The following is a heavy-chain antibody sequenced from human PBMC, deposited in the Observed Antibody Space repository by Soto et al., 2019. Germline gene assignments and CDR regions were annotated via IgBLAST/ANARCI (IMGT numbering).Heavy chain of an antibody. CDR2: TKQDGSEQ. Sequence: GGSLRLSCEASAFDLNRYWMRWVRQAPGKGLEWVANTKQDGSEQYYVDSVRGRFTISRDNIKNSLYLQMNSRRAEDTSVYFCVRALTSGVYYDGVWATYLPRSYDLDVWGQGTTVTVSS. CDR3: VRALTSGVYYDGVWATYLPRSYDLDV. V-gene: IGHV3-7*04. J-gene: IGHJ6*02. CDR1: AFDLNRYW. D-gene: IGHD3-16*02.